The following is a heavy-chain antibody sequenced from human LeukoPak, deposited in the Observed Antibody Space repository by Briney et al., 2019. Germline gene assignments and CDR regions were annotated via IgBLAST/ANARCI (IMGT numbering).Heavy chain of an antibody. J-gene: IGHJ6*04. CDR2: ISYDGSNK. V-gene: IGHV3-30*04. CDR3: ARTLGYCSSTSCYPYYYGMDV. D-gene: IGHD2-2*01. CDR1: GFTFSSYA. Sequence: GGSLRLSCAASGFTFSSYAMHWVRQAPGKGLEWVAVISYDGSNKYYADSVMGRFTISRDNSKNTLYLQMNSLRAEDTAVYYCARTLGYCSSTSCYPYYYGMDVWGKGTTVTVSS.